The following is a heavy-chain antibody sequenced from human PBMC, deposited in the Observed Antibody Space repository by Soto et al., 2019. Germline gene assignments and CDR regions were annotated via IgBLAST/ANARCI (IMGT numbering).Heavy chain of an antibody. Sequence: ASVKVSCKASGFTFTSSAVQWVRQARGQRLEWIGWIVVGSGNTNYAQKFQERVTITRDMSTSTAYMELSSLRSEDTAVYYCAAEFSSSSGYYYYGMDVWGQGTTVTVS. J-gene: IGHJ6*02. CDR2: IVVGSGNT. D-gene: IGHD6-6*01. CDR3: AAEFSSSSGYYYYGMDV. CDR1: GFTFTSSA. V-gene: IGHV1-58*01.